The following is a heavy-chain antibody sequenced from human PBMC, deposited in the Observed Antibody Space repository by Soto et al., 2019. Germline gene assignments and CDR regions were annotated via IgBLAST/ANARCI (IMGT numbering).Heavy chain of an antibody. Sequence: ASVKVCCKTSGYAFPHYVINWVRQAPGHGLEWMGFSTHTGNTNYAQNFQGRVVLTTDTSTSTAYMEVTSLRSDDTAVYYCARSGEHPLDYWGQ. V-gene: IGHV1-18*01. J-gene: IGHJ4*01. CDR2: STHTGNT. CDR1: GYAFPHYV. CDR3: ARSGEHPLDY. D-gene: IGHD1-26*01.